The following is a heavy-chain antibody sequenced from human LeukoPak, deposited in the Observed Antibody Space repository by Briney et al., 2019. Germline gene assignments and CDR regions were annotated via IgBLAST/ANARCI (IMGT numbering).Heavy chain of an antibody. CDR1: GYPFSNYY. CDR3: ARDRTAMISDAFDL. V-gene: IGHV1-46*01. CDR2: INPRGGST. Sequence: ASVKVSCKASGYPFSNYYIHWVRQAPGQGLEWMAIINPRGGSTSYAPRFDDRVSVTSDMSASTVYMDLSSLRFEDTAVYYCARDRTAMISDAFDLWGQGTVATVSP. J-gene: IGHJ3*01. D-gene: IGHD3/OR15-3a*01.